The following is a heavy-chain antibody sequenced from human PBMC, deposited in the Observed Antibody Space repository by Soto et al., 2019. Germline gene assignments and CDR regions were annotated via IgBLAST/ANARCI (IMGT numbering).Heavy chain of an antibody. D-gene: IGHD3-3*01. CDR1: GFTFSSYG. J-gene: IGHJ6*02. CDR3: AKDGPYYDFWSAQFYNPYYYYSMDV. V-gene: IGHV3-30*18. CDR2: ISYDGSNK. Sequence: PGGSLRLSCAASGFTFSSYGMHWVRQAPGKGLEWVAVISYDGSNKYYADSVKGRFTISRGNSKNTLYLQMNSLRAEDTAVYYCAKDGPYYDFWSAQFYNPYYYYSMDVWGQGTTVTVSS.